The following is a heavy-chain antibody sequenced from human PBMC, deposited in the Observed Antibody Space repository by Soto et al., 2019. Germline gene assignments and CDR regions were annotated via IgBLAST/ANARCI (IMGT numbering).Heavy chain of an antibody. CDR2: INHSGST. D-gene: IGHD3-16*01. V-gene: IGHV4-34*01. J-gene: IGHJ6*02. Sequence: SETLSLTCAVYGGSFSDYYWSWIRQPPGKGLEWIGEINHSGSTNYNPSLKSRVTISVDTSKNQFSLKLSSVTAADTAVYYCARGLGDYGVDVWGQGTTVTVSS. CDR3: ARGLGDYGVDV. CDR1: GGSFSDYY.